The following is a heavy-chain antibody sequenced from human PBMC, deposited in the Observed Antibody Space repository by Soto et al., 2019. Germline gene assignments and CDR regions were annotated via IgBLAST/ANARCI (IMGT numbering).Heavy chain of an antibody. CDR3: AGDPYTFGELTLPYDY. Sequence: GGSLRLSCAASGFTFSSYGMHWVRQAPGKGLEWVAVIWYDGSNKYYADSVKGRFTISRDNSKNTLYLQMNSLRAEDTAVYYCAGDPYTFGELTLPYDYWGQGTLVTVSS. CDR1: GFTFSSYG. V-gene: IGHV3-33*01. D-gene: IGHD3-10*01. J-gene: IGHJ4*02. CDR2: IWYDGSNK.